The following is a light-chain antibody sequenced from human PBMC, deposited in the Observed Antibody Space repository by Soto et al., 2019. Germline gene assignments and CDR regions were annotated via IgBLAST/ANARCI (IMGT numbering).Light chain of an antibody. V-gene: IGLV1-47*01. Sequence: QPVLTQPPSASGTPGQRVTISCSGSSSNIGSNYVYWYQQLPRTAPKLLLYRNNQRPSGVPDRFSDSKSGTSASLAISGLRSDHEADYYCAAWDDSLSGVVFGGGTKLTVL. CDR1: SSNIGSNY. J-gene: IGLJ2*01. CDR3: AAWDDSLSGVV. CDR2: RNN.